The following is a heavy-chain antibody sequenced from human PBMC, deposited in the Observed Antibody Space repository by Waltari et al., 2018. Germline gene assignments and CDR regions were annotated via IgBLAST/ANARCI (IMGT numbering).Heavy chain of an antibody. CDR2: IYTSGST. CDR1: GGSISSGSYY. Sequence: QVQLQESGPGLVKPSQTLSLTCTGSGGSISSGSYYWSWIRQPAGKGLEWIGRIYTSGSTNYNPSLKSRVTISVDTSKNQFSLKLSSVTAADTAVYYCARGYSRTEEWGQGTLVTVSS. V-gene: IGHV4-61*02. J-gene: IGHJ4*02. CDR3: ARGYSRTEE. D-gene: IGHD6-13*01.